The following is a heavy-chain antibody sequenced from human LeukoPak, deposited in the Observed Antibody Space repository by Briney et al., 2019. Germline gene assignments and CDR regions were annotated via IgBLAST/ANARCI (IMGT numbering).Heavy chain of an antibody. D-gene: IGHD5-24*01. V-gene: IGHV3-7*01. CDR1: GFTFCSSW. Sequence: GGSLTLSCAVSGFTFCSSWMNWVRQAPGKGLEWVANINPEGSQTRFVDSVMGRFTMSRDNAKNSLYLQMNSLRVEDTAVFYCAAWTDRGYNFWGQGTVVTVSS. CDR2: INPEGSQT. CDR3: AAWTDRGYNF. J-gene: IGHJ4*02.